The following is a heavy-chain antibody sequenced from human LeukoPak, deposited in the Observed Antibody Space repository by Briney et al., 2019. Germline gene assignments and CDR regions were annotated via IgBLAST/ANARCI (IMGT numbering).Heavy chain of an antibody. CDR1: GFTLSSNY. V-gene: IGHV3-53*01. Sequence: GGSLRLSCAASGFTLSSNYMSWVRQAPGKGLEWVSVIYSGGSTYYADSVKGRFTISRDNSKNTLYLQMNSLRAEDTAVYYCARVRRDGYNLLDYWGQGTLVTVSS. CDR3: ARVRRDGYNLLDY. J-gene: IGHJ4*02. CDR2: IYSGGST. D-gene: IGHD5-24*01.